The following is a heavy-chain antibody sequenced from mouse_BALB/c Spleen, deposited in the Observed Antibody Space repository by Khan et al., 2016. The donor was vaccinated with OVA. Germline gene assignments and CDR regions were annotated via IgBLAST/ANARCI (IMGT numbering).Heavy chain of an antibody. CDR3: ARGGGGDRFAY. Sequence: QVQLQQPGAELVRPGVSVKISCKGSGYTFTDFTMHWVKQSHAKSLEWIGVVNTYYGDATYNQKFKGKATMTVDKSSTTAYMELARLTSEDSAIFCGARGGGGDRFAYWGQGTLVTVSA. CDR2: VNTYYGDA. J-gene: IGHJ3*01. V-gene: IGHV1S137*01. CDR1: GYTFTDFT.